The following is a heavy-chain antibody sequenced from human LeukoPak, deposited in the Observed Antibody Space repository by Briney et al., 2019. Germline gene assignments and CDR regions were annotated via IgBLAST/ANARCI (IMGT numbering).Heavy chain of an antibody. CDR1: GFSFSNYA. Sequence: GGSLRLSCAASGFSFSNYAMSWVRQAPARGPEWVSSIGGGGEPFYADSVKGRFTLSRDDSRNTVYLQLKNLRVEDTAIYYCAKANWVSNADAVWWGQGTQVTVSS. CDR3: AKANWVSNADAVW. J-gene: IGHJ4*02. CDR2: IGGGGEP. D-gene: IGHD1-1*01. V-gene: IGHV3-23*01.